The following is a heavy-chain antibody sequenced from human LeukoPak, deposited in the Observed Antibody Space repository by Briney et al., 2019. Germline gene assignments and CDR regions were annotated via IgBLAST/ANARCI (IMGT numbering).Heavy chain of an antibody. D-gene: IGHD4-11*01. CDR2: ISTSTGDT. V-gene: IGHV1-18*01. CDR1: GYSFIPYG. J-gene: IGHJ4*02. CDR3: ARDDNYGIFVNVDY. Sequence: ASVKVSCKTSGYSFIPYGISWVRQAPGQGPEWMGWISTSTGDTKYTQKFQGRVTLTTDTSTSTAYMELSSLRSDDTAVYYCARDDNYGIFVNVDYWGQGALVTVSS.